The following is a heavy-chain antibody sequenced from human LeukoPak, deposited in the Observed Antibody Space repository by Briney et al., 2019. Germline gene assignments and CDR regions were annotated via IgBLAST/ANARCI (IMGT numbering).Heavy chain of an antibody. CDR1: GGSINSYY. Sequence: SETLSLTCTVSGGSINSYYSSWIRQPPGKGLEWIGYIYYSGSPNYNPPPKSRVTISRDTSKNQFSLKLRSVTAADTAVYYCTSGGMVSGDYWGHGTLVTVSS. J-gene: IGHJ4*01. CDR3: TSGGMVSGDY. D-gene: IGHD2-8*01. CDR2: IYYSGSP. V-gene: IGHV4-59*01.